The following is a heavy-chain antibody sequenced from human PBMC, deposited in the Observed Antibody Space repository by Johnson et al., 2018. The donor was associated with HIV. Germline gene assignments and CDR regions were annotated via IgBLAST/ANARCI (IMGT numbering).Heavy chain of an antibody. V-gene: IGHV3-7*01. CDR2: IQHDGGDN. CDR3: ARGSLYYYDSSKYYSTYAFDI. D-gene: IGHD3-22*01. Sequence: VQLVESGGGLVQPGGSLRLSCAASGFTFDNFWMSWVRQTPGPGLEWVANIQHDGGDNYSVASVKGRFTISRDNAKNSLSLQMNSLRAEDTAVYYCARGSLYYYDSSKYYSTYAFDIWGQGTMVTVSS. J-gene: IGHJ3*02. CDR1: GFTFDNFW.